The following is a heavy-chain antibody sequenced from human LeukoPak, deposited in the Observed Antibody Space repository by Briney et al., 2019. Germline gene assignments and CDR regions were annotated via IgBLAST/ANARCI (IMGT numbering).Heavy chain of an antibody. CDR1: GFAFSSSA. V-gene: IGHV3-23*01. Sequence: GGSLRLSCGASGFAFSSSAMSWVRQAPGKGLEWVSTIHSSGSRTNYADSVKGRFTISRDNSKDTLFLQMNSLRPEDTAVYYCARDGVRNVGALGVWGQGTLVTVSS. J-gene: IGHJ4*02. CDR2: IHSSGSRT. CDR3: ARDGVRNVGALGV. D-gene: IGHD1-26*01.